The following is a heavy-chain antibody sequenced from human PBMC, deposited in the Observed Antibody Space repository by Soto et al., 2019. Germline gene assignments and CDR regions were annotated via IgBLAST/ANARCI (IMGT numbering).Heavy chain of an antibody. Sequence: PSVTLSVPCFVSGSSISSGSNYWSWIRQRKGKGLEWLGSIFYSGGAYYNPSLTPRLTMSVDASNSRFSLKLRSVLAADTATYYCARAHTAVTGLIVWFLDWGQGAVVTVSS. J-gene: IGHJ1*01. CDR1: GSSISSGSNY. CDR2: IFYSGGA. CDR3: ARAHTAVTGLIVWFLD. V-gene: IGHV4-39*02. D-gene: IGHD2-21*01.